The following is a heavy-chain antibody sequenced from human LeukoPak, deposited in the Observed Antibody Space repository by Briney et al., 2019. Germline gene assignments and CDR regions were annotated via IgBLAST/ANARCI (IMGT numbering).Heavy chain of an antibody. Sequence: SGGSLRLSCAASGFTVSRKYMTWVRQAPGKGLEWVSVIYSDGSTFYTDSVKGRFTISRDNSKNTLYPQMNSLRVEDTAVYYCATDFRYGSAWGPGTLLTVSS. D-gene: IGHD3-10*01. CDR1: GFTVSRKY. CDR3: ATDFRYGSA. CDR2: IYSDGST. V-gene: IGHV3-66*01. J-gene: IGHJ4*02.